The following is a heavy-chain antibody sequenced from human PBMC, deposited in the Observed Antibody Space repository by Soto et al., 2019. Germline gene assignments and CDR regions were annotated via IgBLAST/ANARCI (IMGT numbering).Heavy chain of an antibody. J-gene: IGHJ5*02. CDR2: INSDGSST. Sequence: GGSXRLSXXASGFTFSSYWMHWVRQAPGKGLVWVSRINSDGSSTSYADSVKGRFTISRDNAKNTLYLQMNSLRAEDTAVYYCARSIAAGVNWFDPWGQGTLVTVSS. CDR1: GFTFSSYW. V-gene: IGHV3-74*01. D-gene: IGHD2-15*01. CDR3: ARSIAAGVNWFDP.